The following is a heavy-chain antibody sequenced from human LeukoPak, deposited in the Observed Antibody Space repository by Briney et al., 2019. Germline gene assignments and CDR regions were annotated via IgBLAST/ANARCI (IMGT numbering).Heavy chain of an antibody. CDR3: ARDEGARRGYSYAVFDY. CDR2: IIPIFGTA. J-gene: IGHJ4*02. CDR1: GYTFTSYA. V-gene: IGHV1-69*13. Sequence: GASVNVSCKASGYTFTSYAISWVRQAPGQGLEWMGGIIPIFGTANYAQKFQGRVTITADESTSTAYMELSSLRSEDTAVYYCARDEGARRGYSYAVFDYWGQGTLVTVSS. D-gene: IGHD5-18*01.